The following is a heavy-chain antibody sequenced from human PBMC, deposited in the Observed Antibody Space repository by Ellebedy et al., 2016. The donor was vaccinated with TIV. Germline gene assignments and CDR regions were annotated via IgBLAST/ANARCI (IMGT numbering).Heavy chain of an antibody. J-gene: IGHJ4*02. V-gene: IGHV3-21*01. CDR3: ARDKPEGGFGV. Sequence: WAEEVKGRFTISSDDAQNSLYLQMNSLTAEDTAFYYCARDKPEGGFGVWGQGTLVTVSS. D-gene: IGHD2-15*01.